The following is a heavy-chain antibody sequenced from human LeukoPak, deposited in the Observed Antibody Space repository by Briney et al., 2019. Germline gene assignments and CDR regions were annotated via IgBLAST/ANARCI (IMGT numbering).Heavy chain of an antibody. V-gene: IGHV1-8*01. D-gene: IGHD3-3*01. CDR3: ARYDFWSGPTGY. Sequence: ASVKVSCKASGYTFTSYDINWVRQATGQGLEWMGWMNPNSGNTGYAQKFQGRVTMTRNTSISTAYMELSSLRSEDTAVYYCARYDFWSGPTGYWGQGTLVTVSS. J-gene: IGHJ4*02. CDR2: MNPNSGNT. CDR1: GYTFTSYD.